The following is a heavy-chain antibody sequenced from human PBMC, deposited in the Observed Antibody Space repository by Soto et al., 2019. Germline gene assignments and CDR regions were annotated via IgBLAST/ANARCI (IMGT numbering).Heavy chain of an antibody. D-gene: IGHD6-6*01. Sequence: SATLSLTCAVYGGSFSGYYWSWIRQPPGKGLEWIGEINHSGSTNYNPSLKSRVTISVDTSKNQFSLKLSSVTAADTAVYYCARGPPRIKRHSSSSHAFDIWGQGTMVTVAS. J-gene: IGHJ3*02. CDR3: ARGPPRIKRHSSSSHAFDI. V-gene: IGHV4-34*01. CDR1: GGSFSGYY. CDR2: INHSGST.